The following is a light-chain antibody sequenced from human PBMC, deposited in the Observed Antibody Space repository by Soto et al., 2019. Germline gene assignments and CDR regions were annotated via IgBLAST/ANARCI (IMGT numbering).Light chain of an antibody. CDR3: SSYAGSTNLV. CDR2: EVS. CDR1: SSDVGGYNY. J-gene: IGLJ2*01. Sequence: QTVVTQPPSASGSPGQSVTISCTGTSSDVGGYNYVSWYQQHPGKAPKLMIYEVSKRPSGVPDRFSGSKSGNTASLTVSGLQAEDEAYYYCSSYAGSTNLVFGGGTKLTVL. V-gene: IGLV2-8*01.